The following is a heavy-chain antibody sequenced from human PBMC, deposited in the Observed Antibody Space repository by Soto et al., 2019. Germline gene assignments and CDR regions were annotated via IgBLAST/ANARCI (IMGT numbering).Heavy chain of an antibody. CDR3: AKDYGGNSGYFQH. CDR2: ISGGGGST. V-gene: IGHV3-23*01. D-gene: IGHD4-17*01. CDR1: GFTFSSYA. Sequence: GGSLRLSCAASGFTFSSYAMSWVRQAPGKGLEWVSAISGGGGSTYYADSVKGRFTISRDNSKNTLYLQMNSLRAEDTAVYYCAKDYGGNSGYFQHWGQGTLVTVSS. J-gene: IGHJ1*01.